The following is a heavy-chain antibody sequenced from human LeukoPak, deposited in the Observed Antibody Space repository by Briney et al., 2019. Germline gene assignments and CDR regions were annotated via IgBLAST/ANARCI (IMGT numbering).Heavy chain of an antibody. CDR2: IIPIFGTA. CDR3: ARVGSLGYNWFDP. CDR1: GGTFSSYA. V-gene: IGHV1-69*05. Sequence: ASVKVSCKASGGTFSSYAISWVRQAPGQGLEWMGGIIPIFGTANYAQKFQGRVTITTDESTSTAYMELSSLGSEDTAVYYCARVGSLGYNWFDPWGQGTLVTVSS. D-gene: IGHD1-26*01. J-gene: IGHJ5*02.